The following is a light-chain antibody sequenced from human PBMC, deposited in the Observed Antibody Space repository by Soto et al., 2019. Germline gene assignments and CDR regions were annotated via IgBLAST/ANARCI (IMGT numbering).Light chain of an antibody. J-gene: IGKJ1*01. CDR1: QSVSSY. V-gene: IGKV3-11*01. CDR2: DAS. Sequence: PGERATLSCRASQSVSSYLSWYQQKPGQAPRLLIYDASSRATGIPARFSGSGSGTDFTLTISSLEPEDFAVYYCQQRSNWPPKFGQGTKVDIK. CDR3: QQRSNWPPK.